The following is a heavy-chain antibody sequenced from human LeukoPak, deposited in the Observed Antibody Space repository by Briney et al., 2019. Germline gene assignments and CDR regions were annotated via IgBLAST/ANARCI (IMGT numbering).Heavy chain of an antibody. CDR2: IYYSGST. D-gene: IGHD2-15*01. V-gene: IGHV4-39*07. CDR1: GGSISSSSSY. CDR3: VRDGVTPGGSVDY. Sequence: SETLSLTCTVSGGSISSSSSYWGWFRQPPGKGLEWIGTIYYSGSTYYNPSLKSRVTISVDTSKNQFSLKLSSVTAADTAVYYCVRDGVTPGGSVDYWGQGTLVTVSS. J-gene: IGHJ4*02.